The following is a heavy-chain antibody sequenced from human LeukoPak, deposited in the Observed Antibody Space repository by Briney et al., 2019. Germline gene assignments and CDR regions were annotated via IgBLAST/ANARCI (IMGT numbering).Heavy chain of an antibody. CDR1: GYTFTGYY. CDR2: INPNSGGT. D-gene: IGHD3-3*01. Sequence: ASVKVSCKASGYTFTGYYMHWVRQAPGQGLEWMGWINPNSGGTNYAQKFQGRVTMTRDTSISTAYMELSRLRSDDTAVYYCVITARITIFGVVTAPLDYWGQGTLVTVSS. CDR3: VITARITIFGVVTAPLDY. V-gene: IGHV1-2*02. J-gene: IGHJ4*02.